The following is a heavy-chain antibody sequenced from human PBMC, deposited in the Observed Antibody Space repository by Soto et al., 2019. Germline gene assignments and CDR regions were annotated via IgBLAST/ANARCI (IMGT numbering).Heavy chain of an antibody. CDR3: ARDNLDYGDYVRTYDY. V-gene: IGHV3-48*01. J-gene: IGHJ4*02. CDR2: ISSSSSTI. D-gene: IGHD4-17*01. Sequence: GGSLRLSCAASGFTFSSYSMNWVRQAPGKGLEWVSYISSSSSTIYYGDSVKGRFTIPRDNAKNSLYLQMNSLRAEDTAVYYCARDNLDYGDYVRTYDYWGQGTLVTVSS. CDR1: GFTFSSYS.